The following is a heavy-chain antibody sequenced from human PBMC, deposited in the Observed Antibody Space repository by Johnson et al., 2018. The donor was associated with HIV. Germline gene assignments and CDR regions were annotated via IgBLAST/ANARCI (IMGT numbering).Heavy chain of an antibody. D-gene: IGHD6-13*01. J-gene: IGHJ3*02. V-gene: IGHV3-33*06. CDR1: GFTFSRYR. CDR3: AKVVTSSSSWQDDAFDI. Sequence: QVQLVESGGGLVQPGGSLRLSCAASGFTFSRYRMHWVRQAPGKGLEWVALIWYDGREKDYADSVKGRFTISRDNSTNTLYLEMNSLRVEDTAVYYCAKVVTSSSSWQDDAFDIWGQGTVVTVSS. CDR2: IWYDGREK.